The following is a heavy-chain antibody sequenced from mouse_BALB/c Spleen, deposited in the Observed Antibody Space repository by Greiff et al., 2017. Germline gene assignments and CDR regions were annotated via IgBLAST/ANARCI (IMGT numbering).Heavy chain of an antibody. CDR3: AKELGNHWYFDV. V-gene: IGHV2-5-1*01. J-gene: IGHJ1*01. Sequence: VQLQESGPSLVQPSQSLSITCTVSGFSLTSYGVHWVRQSPGKGLEWLGVIWRGGSTDYNAAFMSRLSITKDNSKSQVFFKMNSLQADDTAIYYCAKELGNHWYFDVWGAGTTVTVSS. CDR1: GFSLTSYG. D-gene: IGHD2-1*01. CDR2: IWRGGST.